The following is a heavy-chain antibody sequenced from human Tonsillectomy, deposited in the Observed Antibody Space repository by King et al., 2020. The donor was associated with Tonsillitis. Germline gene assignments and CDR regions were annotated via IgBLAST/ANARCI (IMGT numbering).Heavy chain of an antibody. V-gene: IGHV1-18*01. CDR1: GYTAPTYA. Sequence: VQSGAEVKKPGASVQVSCKASGYTAPTYAITWVRQAPGQGLEWMGWINGYNGNTHYSQKLQGRVTMTTDTSTTTAYMELRSLRPDDTAVYYCALDILTGFYDYWGQGTLVTVSS. CDR3: ALDILTGFYDY. CDR2: INGYNGNT. D-gene: IGHD3-9*01. J-gene: IGHJ4*02.